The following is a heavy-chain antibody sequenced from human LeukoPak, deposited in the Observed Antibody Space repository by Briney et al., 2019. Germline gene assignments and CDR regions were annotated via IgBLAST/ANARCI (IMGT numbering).Heavy chain of an antibody. J-gene: IGHJ4*02. CDR1: GFTFSSYA. CDR3: ARDQLAYSGYDTLFHY. D-gene: IGHD5-12*01. V-gene: IGHV3-30*04. Sequence: PGGSLRLSCEASGFTFSSYAVHWVRQAPGKGLEWVAVISYDGGNKYYADSVKGRFTISRDNSKNTLDLQMSSLRAEDTAVYYCARDQLAYSGYDTLFHYWSQGTLVTVSS. CDR2: ISYDGGNK.